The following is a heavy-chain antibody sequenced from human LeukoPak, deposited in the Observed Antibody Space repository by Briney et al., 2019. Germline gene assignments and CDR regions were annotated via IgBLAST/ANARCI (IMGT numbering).Heavy chain of an antibody. D-gene: IGHD6-19*01. J-gene: IGHJ4*02. Sequence: PSETLSLTCTVSGGSISSSSYYWGWIRQPPGKGLEWIGSIYYSGSTYYNPSLKSRVTISVDTSKNQFSLKLSSVTAADTAVYYCARGRFSGWYLYYFDYWGQGTLVTVSS. V-gene: IGHV4-39*07. CDR1: GGSISSSSYY. CDR3: ARGRFSGWYLYYFDY. CDR2: IYYSGST.